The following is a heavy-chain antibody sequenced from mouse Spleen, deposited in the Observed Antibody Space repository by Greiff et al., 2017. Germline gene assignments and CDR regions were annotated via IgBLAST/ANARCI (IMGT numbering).Heavy chain of an antibody. J-gene: IGHJ4*01. V-gene: IGHV1-63*01. D-gene: IGHD2-1*01. CDR3: ARSHGSYGNYAMDY. CDR2: IYPGGGYT. CDR1: GYTFTNYW. Sequence: VQLQQSGAELVRPGTSVKMSCKASGYTFTNYWIGWAKQRPGHGLEWIGDIYPGGGYTNYNEKFKGKATLTADKSSSTAYMQFSSLTSEDSAIYYCARSHGSYGNYAMDYWGQGTSVTVSS.